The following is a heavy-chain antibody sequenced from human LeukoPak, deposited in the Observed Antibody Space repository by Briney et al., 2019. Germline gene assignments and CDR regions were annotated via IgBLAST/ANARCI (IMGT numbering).Heavy chain of an antibody. D-gene: IGHD6-13*01. CDR3: ARVTGSSWSGQSRSAP. V-gene: IGHV4-34*01. J-gene: IGHJ5*02. CDR2: INHSGST. CDR1: GGSFSGYY. Sequence: PSETLSLTCAVYGGSFSGYYWSWIRQPPGKGLEWIGEINHSGSTNYNPSLKSRVTISVDTSKNQFSLKLSSVTAADTAVYYCARVTGSSWSGQSRSAPGGQETLVTVPS.